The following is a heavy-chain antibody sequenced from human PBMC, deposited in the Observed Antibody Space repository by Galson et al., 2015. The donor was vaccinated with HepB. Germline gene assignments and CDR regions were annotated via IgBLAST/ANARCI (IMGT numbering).Heavy chain of an antibody. J-gene: IGHJ4*02. CDR1: GSTFTSYG. D-gene: IGHD2-15*01. CDR2: ISAYNGNT. Sequence: QSGAEVTKPGASVKVSCKASGSTFTSYGISWVRQAPGQGLEWMGWISAYNGNTNYAQKLQGRVTMTTDTSTSTAYMELRSLRSDDTAVYYCARLVVVAATPPNGLDYWGQGTLVTVSS. V-gene: IGHV1-18*01. CDR3: ARLVVVAATPPNGLDY.